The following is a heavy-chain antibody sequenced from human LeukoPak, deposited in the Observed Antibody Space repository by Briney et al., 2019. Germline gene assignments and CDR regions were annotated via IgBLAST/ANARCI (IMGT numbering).Heavy chain of an antibody. CDR3: ARGVPYDSWSGPHYSDY. D-gene: IGHD3-3*01. V-gene: IGHV3-7*01. J-gene: IGHJ4*02. CDR1: GFTFSSYG. Sequence: GGSLRLSCAASGFTFSSYGMHWVRQAPGKGLEWVAHIKQDGSQEYYVDSVKGRFTISRDSAKNSLYLQMNSLRAEDTAVYYCARGVPYDSWSGPHYSDYWGQGTLVTVSS. CDR2: IKQDGSQE.